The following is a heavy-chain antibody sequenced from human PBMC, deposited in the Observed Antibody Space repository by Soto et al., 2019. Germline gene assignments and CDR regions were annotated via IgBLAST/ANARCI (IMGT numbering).Heavy chain of an antibody. CDR2: ISNDGSIK. CDR1: GXXFSSXX. CDR3: ARAWPATVTTXFDY. J-gene: IGHJ4*02. V-gene: IGHV3-30-3*01. Sequence: XGSXRLSXXASGXXFSSXXXXXXXQAPXXGLEWVEFISNDGSIKYSGDSVQGRFTISRDNSKNTLYLQMNSLRAEDTAVYYCARAWPATVTTXFDYWGQGTLVTVSS. D-gene: IGHD4-17*01.